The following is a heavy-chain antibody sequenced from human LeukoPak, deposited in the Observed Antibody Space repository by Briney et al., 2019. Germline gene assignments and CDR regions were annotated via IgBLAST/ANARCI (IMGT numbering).Heavy chain of an antibody. J-gene: IGHJ6*02. CDR3: ARSYSNFYYGMDV. Sequence: SETLSLTCSVSGGSISTYYWSWIRQPPGKGLEWIGYIYYSGSTNYNPSLKSRVIISVDTSKNQFSPDLTSVTAADSAVYFCARSYSNFYYGMDVWGQGTTVTVSS. CDR2: IYYSGST. V-gene: IGHV4-59*01. D-gene: IGHD4-11*01. CDR1: GGSISTYY.